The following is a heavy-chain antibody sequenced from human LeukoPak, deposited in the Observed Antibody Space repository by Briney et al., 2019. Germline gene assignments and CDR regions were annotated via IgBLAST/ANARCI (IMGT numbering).Heavy chain of an antibody. CDR1: GGSISSYY. Sequence: PSETLSLTCTVSGGSISSYYWSWIRQPPGKGLEWIGYIYYSGSTNYNPSLKSRVTISVDTSKNQFSLKLSSVTAADTAVYYCARVGYDSSRYYWYFQHWGQGTLVTVSS. D-gene: IGHD3-22*01. CDR2: IYYSGST. V-gene: IGHV4-59*01. CDR3: ARVGYDSSRYYWYFQH. J-gene: IGHJ1*01.